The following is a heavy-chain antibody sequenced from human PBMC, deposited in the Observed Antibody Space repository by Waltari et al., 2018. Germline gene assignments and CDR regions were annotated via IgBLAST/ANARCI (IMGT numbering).Heavy chain of an antibody. D-gene: IGHD3-10*01. CDR3: APRPGGSGQTFDY. Sequence: EVQLVQSGAEVKKPGATVKISCKASGYTFIDYFMHWVQQAPGKWLEEVGRIDPEDGETVYEEKFQGRVTITADTSTDTSYLELRSLISDDTAVYYCAPRPGGSGQTFDYWGQGTLLTVSS. V-gene: IGHV1-69-2*01. J-gene: IGHJ4*02. CDR1: GYTFIDYF. CDR2: IDPEDGET.